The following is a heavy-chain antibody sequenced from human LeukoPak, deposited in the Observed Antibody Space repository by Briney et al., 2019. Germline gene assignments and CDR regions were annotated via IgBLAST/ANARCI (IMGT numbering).Heavy chain of an antibody. CDR1: GYTFTGYS. CDR2: INPNSGTT. CDR3: ARDFCGGDCLEYFQH. J-gene: IGHJ1*01. Sequence: ASVKVSCTASGYTFTGYSIHWVRQASGQGLEWMGWINPNSGTTIYAQKCQGRVTMTRDPSISTAYMELSRLRSDDRAVYYCARDFCGGDCLEYFQHWGQGTLVTVSS. V-gene: IGHV1-2*02. D-gene: IGHD2-21*02.